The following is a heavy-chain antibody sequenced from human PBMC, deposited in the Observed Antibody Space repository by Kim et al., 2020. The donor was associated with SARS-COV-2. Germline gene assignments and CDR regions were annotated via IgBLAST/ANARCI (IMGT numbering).Heavy chain of an antibody. CDR2: VYYGGTT. CDR3: AGRPYFNYFDL. V-gene: IGHV4-59*02. D-gene: IGHD1-26*01. CDR1: GVSVTTYY. Sequence: SETLSLTCSVSGVSVTTYYWSWIRQPPGKRLEWIGFVYYGGTTNYNPSLNSRVTISVDTSKNQFSLRVKSVTAADTAVYYCAGRPYFNYFDLWGQGALVSVSS. J-gene: IGHJ4*02.